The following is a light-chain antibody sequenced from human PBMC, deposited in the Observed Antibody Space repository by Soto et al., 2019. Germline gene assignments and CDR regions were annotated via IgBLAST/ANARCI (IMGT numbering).Light chain of an antibody. CDR2: DVS. V-gene: IGLV2-14*01. CDR3: SSYTSSSSLV. Sequence: QSALTQPASVSGSPGQSITISCTGTSSDVGGYNYVSWYQQHPGKAPNLMIYDVSKRPSGVSNRFSGSKSGNTASLTISGLQAEDEADYYCSSYTSSSSLVFGGGTQRTVL. CDR1: SSDVGGYNY. J-gene: IGLJ3*02.